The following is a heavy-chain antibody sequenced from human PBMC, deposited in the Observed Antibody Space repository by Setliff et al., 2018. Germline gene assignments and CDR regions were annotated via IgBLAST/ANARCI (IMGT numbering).Heavy chain of an antibody. CDR2: IKQDGSQR. D-gene: IGHD2-21*01. Sequence: GGSLRLSCAASGFTFSSYWMSWVRQAPGKGLEWVANIKQDGSQRNYVDAVRGRFTVSRDNARNLLYLQMNSLRVDDTAVYYCSSYLVSWGQGALVTVSS. V-gene: IGHV3-7*01. CDR3: SSYLVS. J-gene: IGHJ4*02. CDR1: GFTFSSYW.